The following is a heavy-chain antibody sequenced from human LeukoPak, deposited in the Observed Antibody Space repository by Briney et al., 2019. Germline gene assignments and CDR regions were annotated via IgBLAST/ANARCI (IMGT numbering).Heavy chain of an antibody. D-gene: IGHD5-18*01. CDR2: IYYSGST. J-gene: IGHJ4*02. CDR1: GGSISSYY. CDR3: AIISGYSYGTPYFDY. V-gene: IGHV4-59*12. Sequence: SETLSLTCTVSGGSISSYYWSWIRQPPGKGLEWIGYIYYSGSTNYNPSLKSRVTISVDKSKNQFSLKLSSVTAADTAVFYCAIISGYSYGTPYFDYWGQGTLVTVSS.